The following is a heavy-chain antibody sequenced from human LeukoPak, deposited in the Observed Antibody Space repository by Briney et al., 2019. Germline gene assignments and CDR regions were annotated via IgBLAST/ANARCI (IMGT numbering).Heavy chain of an antibody. Sequence: SVKVSCKASGGTFSSYAISWVRQAPGQGLEWMGRIIPIFGTANYAQKFQGRVTITTDESTSTAYMELSSLRSEDTAVYYCARDMTMWHNWNYGPAFDIWGQGTMVTVSS. D-gene: IGHD1-7*01. CDR2: IIPIFGTA. CDR1: GGTFSSYA. J-gene: IGHJ3*02. V-gene: IGHV1-69*05. CDR3: ARDMTMWHNWNYGPAFDI.